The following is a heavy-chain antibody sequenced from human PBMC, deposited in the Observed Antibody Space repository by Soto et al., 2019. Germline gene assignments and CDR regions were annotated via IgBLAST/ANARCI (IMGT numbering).Heavy chain of an antibody. V-gene: IGHV4-39*01. Sequence: PSQTLSLTCSVSGGSISSSSYYSGWIRQPPGKGLEWIGSIYYSGSTYYNPSLKSRVTISVDTSKNQFSLKLSSVTAADTAVYYCARLLGGATYYFDYWGQGTLVTVSS. D-gene: IGHD1-26*01. CDR1: GGSISSSSYY. J-gene: IGHJ4*02. CDR2: IYYSGST. CDR3: ARLLGGATYYFDY.